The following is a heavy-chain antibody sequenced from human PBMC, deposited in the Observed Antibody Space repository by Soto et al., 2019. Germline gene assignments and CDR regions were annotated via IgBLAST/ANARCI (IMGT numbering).Heavy chain of an antibody. Sequence: GGSLRLSCAASGFTFSSYAMHWVRQAPGKGLEWVAVISYDGSNKYYADSVKGRFTISRDNSKNTLYLQMNSLRAEDTAVYYCARDINHLERGYRESYYFDYWGQGTLVTVSS. V-gene: IGHV3-30-3*01. D-gene: IGHD3-16*01. CDR1: GFTFSSYA. CDR2: ISYDGSNK. J-gene: IGHJ4*02. CDR3: ARDINHLERGYRESYYFDY.